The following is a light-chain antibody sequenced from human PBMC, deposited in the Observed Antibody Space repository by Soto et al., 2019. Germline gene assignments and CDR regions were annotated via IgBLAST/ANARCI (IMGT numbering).Light chain of an antibody. V-gene: IGLV2-14*03. J-gene: IGLJ1*01. CDR1: SSDVGGYNY. Sequence: QSALTQPASVSGSPGQSITISCTGTSSDVGGYNYVSWYQQHPGKAPKFMIYDVSSRPSGVSNRFSGSKSGNTASLTISGLQAEDEADYYGCSYTTSNTRQIVFGTGTKLTVL. CDR2: DVS. CDR3: CSYTTSNTRQIV.